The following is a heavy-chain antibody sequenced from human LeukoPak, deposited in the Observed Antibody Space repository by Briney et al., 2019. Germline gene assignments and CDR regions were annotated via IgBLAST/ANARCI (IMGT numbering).Heavy chain of an antibody. CDR2: IYYSGST. V-gene: IGHV4-59*01. J-gene: IGHJ6*03. CDR3: ARGSHYYYYYMDV. Sequence: SETLSLTCTVSGGSINSYYWSWIRQPPGKGLEWIGYIYYSGSTNYNPSLKSRVTISVDTSKNQFSLKLSSVTAADTAVYYCARGSHYYYYYMDVWGKGTTVTISS. CDR1: GGSINSYY.